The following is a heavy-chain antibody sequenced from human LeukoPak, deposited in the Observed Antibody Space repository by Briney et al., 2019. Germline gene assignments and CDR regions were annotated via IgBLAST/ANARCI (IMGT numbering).Heavy chain of an antibody. CDR2: MNPNSGNT. D-gene: IGHD3-3*01. V-gene: IGHV1-8*01. CDR3: ARVERGYDFWSGYYHGGYYYYGMDV. J-gene: IGHJ6*02. CDR1: GYTFTSYD. Sequence: ASVKVSCKASGYTFTSYDINWVRQATGQGLEWMGWMNPNSGNTGYAQKFQGRVTMIRNTSISTAYMELSSLRSEDTAVYYCARVERGYDFWSGYYHGGYYYYGMDVWGQGTTVTVSS.